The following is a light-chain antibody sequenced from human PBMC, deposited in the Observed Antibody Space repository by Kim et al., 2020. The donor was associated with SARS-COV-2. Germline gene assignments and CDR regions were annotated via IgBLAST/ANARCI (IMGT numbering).Light chain of an antibody. Sequence: SVGDRVTITCRASQGISNYLAWYQQKPGKVPKLLIYAASTLQSGVPSRFSGSGSGTDFTLTISSLQPEDVATYYCQKYNSASCTFGQGTKVDIK. V-gene: IGKV1-27*01. J-gene: IGKJ1*01. CDR3: QKYNSASCT. CDR1: QGISNY. CDR2: AAS.